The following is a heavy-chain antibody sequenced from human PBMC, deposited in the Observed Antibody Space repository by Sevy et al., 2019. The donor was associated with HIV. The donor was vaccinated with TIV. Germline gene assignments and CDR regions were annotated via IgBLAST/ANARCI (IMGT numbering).Heavy chain of an antibody. CDR1: GGSISSHY. Sequence: SETLSLTCTVSGGSISSHYWSWIRQPPGKGLEWIGYIYYTGSTNYNPSLKSRVTISVDTSKNQFSLKLSSVTAADTAVYYCARDYGGNSPHFDYWGQGTLVTVSS. D-gene: IGHD4-17*01. CDR2: IYYTGST. V-gene: IGHV4-59*11. J-gene: IGHJ4*02. CDR3: ARDYGGNSPHFDY.